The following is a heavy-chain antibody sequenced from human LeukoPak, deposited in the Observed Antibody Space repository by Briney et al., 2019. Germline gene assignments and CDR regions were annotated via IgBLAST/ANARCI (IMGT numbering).Heavy chain of an antibody. V-gene: IGHV3-21*01. Sequence: GGSLRLSCAASGFTFSTLDFNWVRQAPGRGLEWVSSIDRSGSYIYYADSVKGRFTISRDNAKNSLYLQMDSLRAEDTAVYYCGMRGLTFDWGQGTLVTVSS. D-gene: IGHD3-22*01. J-gene: IGHJ4*02. CDR2: IDRSGSYI. CDR3: GMRGLTFD. CDR1: GFTFSTLD.